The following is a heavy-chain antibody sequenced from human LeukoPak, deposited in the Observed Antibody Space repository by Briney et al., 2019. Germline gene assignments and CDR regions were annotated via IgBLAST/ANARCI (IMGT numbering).Heavy chain of an antibody. CDR3: ATMIVVVITRGNAFDI. CDR2: ISGSGGSA. D-gene: IGHD3-22*01. CDR1: GFTFSSYA. V-gene: IGHV3-23*01. Sequence: GGSLRLSCAASGFTFSSYAVSWVRQAPGKGLEWVSVISGSGGSAYYADSVKGRFTISRDNSKNTLYLQMNSLRAEDTAVYYCATMIVVVITRGNAFDIWGQGTMVTVSS. J-gene: IGHJ3*02.